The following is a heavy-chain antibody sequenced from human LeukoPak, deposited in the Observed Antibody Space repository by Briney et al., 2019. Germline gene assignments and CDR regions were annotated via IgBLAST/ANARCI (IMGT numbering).Heavy chain of an antibody. V-gene: IGHV4-61*02. CDR3: ARELLWFGELRGYFDY. J-gene: IGHJ4*02. D-gene: IGHD3-10*01. Sequence: PSETLSLTCTVSGGSISSGSYYWSWIRQPAGKGLEWFGRIYTSGSTNYNPSLKSRVTISVDTSKNQFSLKLSSVTAADTAVYYCARELLWFGELRGYFDYWGQGTLVTVSS. CDR1: GGSISSGSYY. CDR2: IYTSGST.